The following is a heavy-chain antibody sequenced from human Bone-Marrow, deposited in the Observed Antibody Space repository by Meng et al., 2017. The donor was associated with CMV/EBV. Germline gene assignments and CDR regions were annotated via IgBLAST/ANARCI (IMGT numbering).Heavy chain of an antibody. CDR3: AKDFSRWGSYIDD. D-gene: IGHD2-21*01. CDR1: GFTFSSYA. Sequence: GESLKISCAASGFTFSSYAMSWVRQAPGKGLEWVSAISGSGGSTYYADPVKGRFTISRDNSKNTLYLQMNSLRPEDTAVYQCAKDFSRWGSYIDDWGQGTLVTVSS. V-gene: IGHV3-23*01. J-gene: IGHJ4*02. CDR2: ISGSGGST.